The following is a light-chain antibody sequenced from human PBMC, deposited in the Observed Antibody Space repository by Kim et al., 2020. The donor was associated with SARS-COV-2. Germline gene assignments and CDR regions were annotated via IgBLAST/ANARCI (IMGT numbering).Light chain of an antibody. CDR2: DVS. J-gene: IGLJ2*01. Sequence: PGHAFTISCTGTNSDVGVYNYVSWYQPHPGKPPKLMIYDVSKRPSGVPDRFSGSKSGNTASLTISGLQAEDEADYYCCSYAGSYVVFGGGTQLTVL. CDR3: CSYAGSYVV. V-gene: IGLV2-11*01. CDR1: NSDVGVYNY.